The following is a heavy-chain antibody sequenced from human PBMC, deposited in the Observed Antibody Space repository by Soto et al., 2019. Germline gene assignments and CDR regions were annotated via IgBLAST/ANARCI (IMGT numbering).Heavy chain of an antibody. D-gene: IGHD3-3*01. CDR2: ISHDERTT. CDR3: ARGGAIFAHPPDY. V-gene: IGHV3-74*01. Sequence: EVQLVQSGGGLVQPGGSLRLSCAASGFTFRNYWMHWLRQAPGKGLLWVSRISHDERTTTYADAVQGRFTISRDNAKKTFFLQMNSLRAEDTAVYYCARGGAIFAHPPDYWGQGTLVTVSS. J-gene: IGHJ4*02. CDR1: GFTFRNYW.